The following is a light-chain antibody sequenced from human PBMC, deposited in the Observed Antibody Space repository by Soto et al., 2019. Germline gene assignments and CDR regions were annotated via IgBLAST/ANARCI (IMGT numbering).Light chain of an antibody. V-gene: IGKV3-11*01. Sequence: GVSKSAVTLSLSPGERATLSCRASQSVTNFYVAWYQHKPGQAPRLLINDASNKATGIPARFSGSGSGTDFTLTINSLEPEDFAVYYCQQRSNSPLTFGGGTKVDI. CDR2: DAS. J-gene: IGKJ4*01. CDR3: QQRSNSPLT. CDR1: QSVTNF.